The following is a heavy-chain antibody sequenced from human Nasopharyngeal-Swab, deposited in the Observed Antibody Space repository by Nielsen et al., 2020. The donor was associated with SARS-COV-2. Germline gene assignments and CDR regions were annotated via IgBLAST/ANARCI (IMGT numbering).Heavy chain of an antibody. J-gene: IGHJ6*02. CDR1: GYTFTSYA. D-gene: IGHD3-3*01. V-gene: IGHV1-3*01. CDR2: INAGNGNT. CDR3: ARAVRYYDFWSGYSPGFESYYYYGMDV. Sequence: ASVKVSCKDSGYTFTSYAMHWVRQAHGQRLEWMGWINAGNGNTKYSQKFQGRVTITRDTSASTAYMELSSLRSEDTAVYYCARAVRYYDFWSGYSPGFESYYYYGMDVWGQGTTVTVSS.